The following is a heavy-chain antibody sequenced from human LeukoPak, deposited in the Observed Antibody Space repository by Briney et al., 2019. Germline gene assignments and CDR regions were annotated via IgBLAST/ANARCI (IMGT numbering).Heavy chain of an antibody. Sequence: GGSLRLSCAAPGFTVSSNYMSWVRQAPGKGLEWVSVIYSSGSTYYADSAKGRFTISRDNSKNTLYLQMNSLRAEDTAVYYCARDALSFSSNWGQGTLVTVSS. CDR1: GFTVSSNY. CDR3: ARDALSFSSN. J-gene: IGHJ4*01. V-gene: IGHV3-53*01. CDR2: IYSSGST.